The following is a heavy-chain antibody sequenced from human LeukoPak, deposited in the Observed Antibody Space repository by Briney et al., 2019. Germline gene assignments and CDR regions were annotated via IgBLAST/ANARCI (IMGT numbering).Heavy chain of an antibody. CDR2: ISSSSSTI. V-gene: IGHV3-11*04. J-gene: IGHJ3*02. D-gene: IGHD1-26*01. CDR3: ARDGSYYPDAFDI. Sequence: GGSLRLSCAASGFTFSDYYMSWIRQAPGKGLEWVSYISSSSSTIYYADSVKGRFTISRDNAKNSLYLQMNSLRAEDTAVYYCARDGSYYPDAFDIWGQGTMVTVSS. CDR1: GFTFSDYY.